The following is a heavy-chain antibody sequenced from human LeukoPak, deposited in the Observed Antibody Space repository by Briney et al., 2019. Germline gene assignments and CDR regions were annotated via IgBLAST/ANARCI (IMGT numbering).Heavy chain of an antibody. CDR1: VGSISSYY. CDR2: NYTSWST. D-gene: IGHD3-9*01. CDR3: ARGSDLLAGYYYFDY. Sequence: PSDPLTLLCSVWVGSISSYYGSWIRQPAGKGLEGIGRNYTSWSTNYNPSLKSRVPLSVDTSKNQFSLILTSVTAADTAVYYCARGSDLLAGYYYFDYWGQGSLVTVSS. V-gene: IGHV4-4*07. J-gene: IGHJ4*02.